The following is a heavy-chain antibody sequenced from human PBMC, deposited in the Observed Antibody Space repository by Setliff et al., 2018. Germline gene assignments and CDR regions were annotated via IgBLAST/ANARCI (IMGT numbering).Heavy chain of an antibody. V-gene: IGHV1-2*06. J-gene: IGHJ5*02. CDR3: ARHGRHCTNGICPPPFDP. CDR2: IDPNSGGT. Sequence: ASVKVSCKASGSTFTSYYTHWVRQAPGQGLEWLGRIDPNSGGTDYAQRFQGRVTMSGDTSTSTAYMELSGLGSDDTAMYYCARHGRHCTNGICPPPFDPWGQGTLVTVSS. CDR1: GSTFTSYY. D-gene: IGHD2-8*01.